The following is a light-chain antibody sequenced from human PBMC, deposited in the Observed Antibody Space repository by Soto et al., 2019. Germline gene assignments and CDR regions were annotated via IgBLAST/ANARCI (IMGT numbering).Light chain of an antibody. Sequence: DIQMTQSPSSVSASVGDRVTITCRASQDIGSWLAWYQQKPGKAPDLLIYGASSLQSGVPSRFYGSGSGTDFTLTISSLQPEDFATYYCQQDGSFPITFGQGTRLEIK. CDR3: QQDGSFPIT. CDR1: QDIGSW. J-gene: IGKJ5*01. CDR2: GAS. V-gene: IGKV1-12*01.